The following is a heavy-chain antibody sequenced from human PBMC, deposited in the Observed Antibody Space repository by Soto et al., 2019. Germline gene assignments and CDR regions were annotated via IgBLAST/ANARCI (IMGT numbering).Heavy chain of an antibody. D-gene: IGHD1-20*01. V-gene: IGHV3-30*18. J-gene: IGHJ4*02. CDR2: ISYDGSNK. Sequence: PGRSLRLSCAASGFTFSSYGMHLVRQAPGKGLEWVAVISYDGSNKYYADSVKGRFTISGDNSKKTLYLQMNSLRAEDTAVYYCAKEGYNWNDANRDYWGKGTLVTVS. CDR1: GFTFSSYG. CDR3: AKEGYNWNDANRDY.